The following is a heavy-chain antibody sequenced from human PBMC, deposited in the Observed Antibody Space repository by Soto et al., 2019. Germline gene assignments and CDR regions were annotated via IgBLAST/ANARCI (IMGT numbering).Heavy chain of an antibody. J-gene: IGHJ6*02. V-gene: IGHV4-34*01. CDR3: ARGQGRVVISYYYYGMDV. Sequence: KTSETLSLTCGVYGGSFSGYYWSWIRQPPGKGLEWIGEINHSGSTNYNASLKSRVSISVDTSKNQFSLKLSSVTAADTAVYYCARGQGRVVISYYYYGMDVWGQGTTVTVSS. CDR1: GGSFSGYY. D-gene: IGHD3-3*01. CDR2: INHSGST.